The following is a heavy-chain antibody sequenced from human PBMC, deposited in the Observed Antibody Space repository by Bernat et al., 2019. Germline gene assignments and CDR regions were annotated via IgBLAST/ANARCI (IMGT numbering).Heavy chain of an antibody. J-gene: IGHJ2*01. CDR3: ARSFGSSSWYFDL. Sequence: QVHLQKSDQGLVKPSQTLSPTCTFSVGSISSDGYYWSWIRQHPGKGLEWIGYIYYSGSTYYNPSLEGRVTISVDTSKRQFSVRLSSVTAADTAVYYCARSFGSSSWYFDLWGRGTLVSVSS. CDR1: VGSISSDGYY. V-gene: IGHV4-31*03. D-gene: IGHD6-13*01. CDR2: IYYSGST.